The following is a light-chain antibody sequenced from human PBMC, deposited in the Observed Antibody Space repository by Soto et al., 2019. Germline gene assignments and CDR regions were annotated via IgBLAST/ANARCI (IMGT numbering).Light chain of an antibody. CDR3: QQYYSYPLT. J-gene: IGKJ4*01. V-gene: IGKV1-8*01. Sequence: AIRMTQSPSSFSASTGDRVTITCRASQGISSYLAWYQQKPGKAPKLLIYAASSLQRGVPSRFSGSGAGTDFTLTISCLQSEDFATYHCQQYYSYPLTFGGGTKVEIK. CDR2: AAS. CDR1: QGISSY.